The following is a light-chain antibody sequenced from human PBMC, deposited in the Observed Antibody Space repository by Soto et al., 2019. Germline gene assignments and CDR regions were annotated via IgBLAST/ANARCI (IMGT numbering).Light chain of an antibody. CDR1: QSVSSY. J-gene: IGKJ1*01. Sequence: ILMTQSPSTLAVSPGERATLSCRASQSVSSYLAWYQQKPGQAPRLLIYGASTRATGIPARFSGSGSGTEFTLTISSLQSEDFAGYYCQQYNNWTWTFGQGTKLDIK. V-gene: IGKV3-15*01. CDR3: QQYNNWTWT. CDR2: GAS.